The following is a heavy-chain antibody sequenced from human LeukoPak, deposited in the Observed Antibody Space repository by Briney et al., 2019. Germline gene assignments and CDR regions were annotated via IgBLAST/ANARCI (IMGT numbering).Heavy chain of an antibody. J-gene: IGHJ6*02. Sequence: ASVKVSCKASGYTFTSYDINWVRQATGQGLEWMGWMNPNSGNTGYAQKFQDRVTITRVTSASTAYMELNSLRSEDTAVYYCARGSGWSDYYGMDVWGQGTTVIVSS. CDR1: GYTFTSYD. D-gene: IGHD6-19*01. CDR3: ARGSGWSDYYGMDV. CDR2: MNPNSGNT. V-gene: IGHV1-8*01.